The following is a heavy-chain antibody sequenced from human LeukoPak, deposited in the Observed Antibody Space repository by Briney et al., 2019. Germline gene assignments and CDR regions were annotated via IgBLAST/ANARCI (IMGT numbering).Heavy chain of an antibody. V-gene: IGHV1-69*04. J-gene: IGHJ4*02. CDR2: IIPILGIA. CDR1: GGTFSSYA. CDR3: ARDRQTYYYDSSGYYLDY. Sequence: GASVKVSCKASGGTFSSYAISWVRQAPGQGLEWMGRIIPILGIANYAQKFQGRVTITADKSTSTAYMELSSLRSEDTAVYYCARDRQTYYYDSSGYYLDYWGQGTLVTVSS. D-gene: IGHD3-22*01.